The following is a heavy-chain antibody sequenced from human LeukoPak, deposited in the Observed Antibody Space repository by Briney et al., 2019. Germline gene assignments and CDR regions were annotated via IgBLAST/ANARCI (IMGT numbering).Heavy chain of an antibody. D-gene: IGHD3-3*01. CDR1: GGSIDSGDDY. V-gene: IGHV4-38-2*02. J-gene: IGHJ5*02. CDR3: ARGDYDFWSGYYTLNWFDP. CDR2: IYHSGST. Sequence: PSETLSLTCTVSGGSIDSGDDYWGWIRQPPGKGLEWIGSIYHSGSTYYNPSLKSRVTISVDTSKNQFSLKLSSVTAADTAVYYCARGDYDFWSGYYTLNWFDPWGQGALVTVSS.